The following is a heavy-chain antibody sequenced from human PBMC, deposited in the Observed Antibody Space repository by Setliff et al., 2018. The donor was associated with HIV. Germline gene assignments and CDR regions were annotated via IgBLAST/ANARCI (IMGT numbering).Heavy chain of an antibody. CDR3: ARKLETAMVFDY. D-gene: IGHD5-18*01. Sequence: PGGSLRLSCAVSGFTFSSYTMDWVRQAPGKGLEWVALIYYDGSTEYYADSVKGRFTISRDNSKNTLYLQMNSLRVEDTAVYYCARKLETAMVFDYWGQGTLVTVSS. V-gene: IGHV3-33*01. J-gene: IGHJ4*02. CDR1: GFTFSSYT. CDR2: IYYDGSTE.